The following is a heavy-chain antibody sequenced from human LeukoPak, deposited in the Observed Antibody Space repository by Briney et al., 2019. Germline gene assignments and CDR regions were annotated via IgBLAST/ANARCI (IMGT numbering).Heavy chain of an antibody. CDR1: GFTFTTYT. J-gene: IGHJ4*02. V-gene: IGHV3-21*01. D-gene: IGHD3-9*01. CDR2: VTHSSTYI. Sequence: GGSLRLSRAASGFTFTTYTMNWVRQAPGKGLEWVSSVTHSSTYIFYAGSVKGRFTISRDNAKNSVYLQMNSLRAEDTAVYYCARGNDILTAWGQGTLVTVSS. CDR3: ARGNDILTA.